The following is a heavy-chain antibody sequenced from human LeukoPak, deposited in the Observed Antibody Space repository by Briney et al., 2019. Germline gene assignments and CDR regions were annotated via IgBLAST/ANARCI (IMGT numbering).Heavy chain of an antibody. V-gene: IGHV4-30-4*08. Sequence: SETLSVTCTVSGGSISSGDYYWSWIRQPPGKGLEWIGYIYYSGSTYYNPSLKSRVTISVDTSKNQFSLKLSSVTAADTAVYYCARVASSSSDDAFDIWGQGTMVTVSS. J-gene: IGHJ3*02. CDR3: ARVASSSSDDAFDI. CDR2: IYYSGST. D-gene: IGHD6-6*01. CDR1: GGSISSGDYY.